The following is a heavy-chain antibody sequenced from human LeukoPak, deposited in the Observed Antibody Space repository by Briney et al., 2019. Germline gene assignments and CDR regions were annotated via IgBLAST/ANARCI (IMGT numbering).Heavy chain of an antibody. V-gene: IGHV1-2*02. CDR2: INPNSGGT. CDR3: ARERYYTSGSVHNRIDY. J-gene: IGHJ4*02. CDR1: GYTFTGYY. Sequence: SVKVSCKASGYTFTGYYMHWVRQAPGQGLEWMGWINPNSGGTNYAQKFQGRVTMTRDTSISTAYRELSRLRSDDTAVYYCARERYYTSGSVHNRIDYWGQGTLVTVSS. D-gene: IGHD3-10*01.